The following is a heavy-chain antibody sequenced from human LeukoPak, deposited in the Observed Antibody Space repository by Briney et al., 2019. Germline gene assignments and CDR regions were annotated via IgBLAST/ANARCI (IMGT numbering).Heavy chain of an antibody. V-gene: IGHV4-59*01. CDR2: IYYSGST. CDR3: ARDPVDTAMGYYFDY. Sequence: SETLSLTCTVSGGSISSYYWSWIRQPPGKGLEWIGYIYYSGSTNYNPSLKSRVTISVETSKNQFSLKLSSVTAADTAVYYCARDPVDTAMGYYFDYWGQGTLVTVSS. J-gene: IGHJ4*02. CDR1: GGSISSYY. D-gene: IGHD5-18*01.